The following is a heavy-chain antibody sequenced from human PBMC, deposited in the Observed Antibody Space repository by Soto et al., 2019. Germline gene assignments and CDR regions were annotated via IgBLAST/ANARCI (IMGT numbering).Heavy chain of an antibody. Sequence: VQLVQSGAEVKKPGASVKVSCKTSGDSFNDYYIHWVRQAPGQGLEWMGWINPNGGGTKYAQRFHGRDTGTRDTSIRTVEMELSSLRSDDTAVYYCARESGGATATLDYYYFYMDVWGKGTTVTVSS. CDR3: ARESGGATATLDYYYFYMDV. V-gene: IGHV1-2*02. CDR2: INPNGGGT. CDR1: GDSFNDYY. J-gene: IGHJ6*03. D-gene: IGHD5-12*01.